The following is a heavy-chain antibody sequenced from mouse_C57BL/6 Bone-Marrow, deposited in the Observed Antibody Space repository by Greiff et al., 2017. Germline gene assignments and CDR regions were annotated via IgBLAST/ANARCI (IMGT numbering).Heavy chain of an antibody. CDR1: GFTFSSYT. CDR2: ISGGGGNT. CDR3: ARHEDYGRVYDYAMDY. J-gene: IGHJ4*01. Sequence: DVMLVESGGGLVKPGGSLKLSCAASGFTFSSYTMSWVRQTPEKRLEWVATISGGGGNTYYPDSVKGRFTISRDNAKNTLYLQMSSLRSEDTALYYCARHEDYGRVYDYAMDYWGQGTSVTVSS. D-gene: IGHD1-1*01. V-gene: IGHV5-9*01.